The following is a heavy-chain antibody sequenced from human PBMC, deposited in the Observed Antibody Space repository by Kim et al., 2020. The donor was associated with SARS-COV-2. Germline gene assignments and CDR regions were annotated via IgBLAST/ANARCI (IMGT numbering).Heavy chain of an antibody. CDR3: ARGGVLLWFGELPADAFDI. J-gene: IGHJ3*02. Sequence: ASVKVSCKASGYTFTSYYMHWVRQAPGQGLEWMGIINPSGGSTSYAQKFQGRVTMTRDTSTSTVYMELSSLRSEDTAVYYCARGGVLLWFGELPADAFDIWGQGTMVTVSS. CDR2: INPSGGST. V-gene: IGHV1-46*01. D-gene: IGHD3-10*01. CDR1: GYTFTSYY.